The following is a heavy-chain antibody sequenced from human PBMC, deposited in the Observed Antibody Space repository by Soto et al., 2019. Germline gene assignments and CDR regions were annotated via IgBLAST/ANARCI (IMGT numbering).Heavy chain of an antibody. CDR2: ISGSGGST. V-gene: IGHV3-23*01. CDR3: AKAYQLHPYGDYSDAFDI. CDR1: GFTFSSYA. Sequence: PGGSLRLSCAASGFTFSSYAMSWVRQAPGKGLEWVSAISGSGGSTYYADSVKGRFTISRDNSKNTLYLQMNSLRAEDTAVYYCAKAYQLHPYGDYSDAFDIWGQGTMVTVSS. J-gene: IGHJ3*02. D-gene: IGHD4-17*01.